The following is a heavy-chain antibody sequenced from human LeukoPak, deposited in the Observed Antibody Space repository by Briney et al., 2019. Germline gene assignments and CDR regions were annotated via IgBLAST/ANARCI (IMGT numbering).Heavy chain of an antibody. CDR3: AKDMVDGG. CDR2: IIPLPGTA. V-gene: IGHV1-69*13. J-gene: IGHJ4*02. D-gene: IGHD4/OR15-4a*01. CDR1: GGTFNTDA. Sequence: SVKVSCKASGGTFNTDAFSWVRQAPGQGLEWMGGIIPLPGTANYAQKFQDRVTITADESTSTVYMEMSSLRSEDTAVYYCAKDMVDGGWGQGTLVTVSS.